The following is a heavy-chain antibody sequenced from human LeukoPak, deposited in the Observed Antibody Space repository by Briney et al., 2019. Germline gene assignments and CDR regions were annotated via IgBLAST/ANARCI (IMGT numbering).Heavy chain of an antibody. D-gene: IGHD2-2*01. V-gene: IGHV3-7*01. CDR3: ARAGWHGNLVVPPLDY. CDR1: GFTFSSYW. CDR2: IKQDGSEK. Sequence: GGSLRLSCAASGFTFSSYWMSWVRQAPGKGLEWVANIKQDGSEKYYVDSVKGRFTISRDNAKNSLYLQMNSLRAEDTAVYYCARAGWHGNLVVPPLDYWGQGTLVTVSS. J-gene: IGHJ4*02.